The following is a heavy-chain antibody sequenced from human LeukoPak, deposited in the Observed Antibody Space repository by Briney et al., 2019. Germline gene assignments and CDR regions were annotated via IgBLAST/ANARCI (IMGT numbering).Heavy chain of an antibody. CDR1: GFTFSSYA. Sequence: PGGSLRLSRAASGFTFSSYAMSWVRQAPGKGLEWVSAISGSGGSTYYADSVKGRFTISRDNSKNTLYLQMNSLRADDTAVYYCARDPTRGDYVWGSTWGQGTLVTVSS. J-gene: IGHJ5*02. CDR2: ISGSGGST. D-gene: IGHD3-16*01. V-gene: IGHV3-23*01. CDR3: ARDPTRGDYVWGST.